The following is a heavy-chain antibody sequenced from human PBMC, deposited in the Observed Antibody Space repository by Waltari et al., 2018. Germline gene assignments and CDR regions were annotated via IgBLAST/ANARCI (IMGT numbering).Heavy chain of an antibody. J-gene: IGHJ4*02. CDR3: ARAYSIAVAGTGGY. V-gene: IGHV1-2*02. Sequence: QVQLVQSGAEVKKPGASVKVSCKASGYTFTGYYLPWLRRAPGQGLEWMGWINPNSGGTNYAQKFQGRVTMTRDTSISTAYMELSRLRSDDTAVYYCARAYSIAVAGTGGYWGQGTLVTVSS. D-gene: IGHD6-19*01. CDR2: INPNSGGT. CDR1: GYTFTGYY.